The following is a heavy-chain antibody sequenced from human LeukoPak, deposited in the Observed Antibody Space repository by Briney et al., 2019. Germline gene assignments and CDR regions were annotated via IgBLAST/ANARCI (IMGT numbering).Heavy chain of an antibody. V-gene: IGHV3-20*04. CDR1: GFTFDDYG. CDR3: VTIVETSIDAFDI. Sequence: GGSLRLSCAASGFTFDDYGMSWVRQAPGKGLEWVSGINWNGGSTGYADSVKGRFTISRDNAKNSLYLQMNSLRAEDTAVYYCVTIVETSIDAFDIWGQGTMVTVSS. D-gene: IGHD2-21*01. CDR2: INWNGGST. J-gene: IGHJ3*02.